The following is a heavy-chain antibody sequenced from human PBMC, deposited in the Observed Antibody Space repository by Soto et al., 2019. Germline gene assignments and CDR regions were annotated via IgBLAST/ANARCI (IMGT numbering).Heavy chain of an antibody. Sequence: QVQLVESGGGVVQPGRSLRLSCAASGFTFSNYGMHWVRQAPGKGLEWVAVIWYDGSNKYYADSVKGRFTISRDNSKNTLYMQMNSRRAEDAAVYYCARGRCDYDFWSGYCTHYYYGMDVWGQGTTVTVSS. D-gene: IGHD3-3*01. J-gene: IGHJ6*02. CDR2: IWYDGSNK. CDR3: ARGRCDYDFWSGYCTHYYYGMDV. CDR1: GFTFSNYG. V-gene: IGHV3-33*01.